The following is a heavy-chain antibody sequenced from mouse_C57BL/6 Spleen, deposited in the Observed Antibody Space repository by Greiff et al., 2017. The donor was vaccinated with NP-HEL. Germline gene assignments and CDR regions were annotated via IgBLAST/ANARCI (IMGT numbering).Heavy chain of an antibody. CDR2: IYPSDSET. CDR1: GYTFTSYW. J-gene: IGHJ3*01. Sequence: QVQLQQPGAELVRLGSSVKLSCKASGYTFTSYWMDWVKQRPGQGLEWIGNIYPSDSETHYNQKFKDKATLTVDKSSSTAYMQLSSLTSEDSAVYYCARREGYYYGSSFAYWGQGTLVTVSA. CDR3: ARREGYYYGSSFAY. D-gene: IGHD1-1*01. V-gene: IGHV1-61*01.